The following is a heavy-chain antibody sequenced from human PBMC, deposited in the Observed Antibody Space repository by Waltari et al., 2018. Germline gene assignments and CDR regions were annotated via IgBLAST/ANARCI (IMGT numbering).Heavy chain of an antibody. Sequence: QVQLVQSGAEVKKPGASVTVSCKSSGNDFAAYAIHWVRQAPGQRLEWMGWINGGNGQVKYSQRFQDRLTITRDTSVTTAHLEVRRLTSEDTAIYYCASGPSPDFGRYWGQGTLVTVSS. J-gene: IGHJ4*02. CDR1: GNDFAAYA. V-gene: IGHV1-3*01. CDR3: ASGPSPDFGRY. D-gene: IGHD3-10*01. CDR2: INGGNGQV.